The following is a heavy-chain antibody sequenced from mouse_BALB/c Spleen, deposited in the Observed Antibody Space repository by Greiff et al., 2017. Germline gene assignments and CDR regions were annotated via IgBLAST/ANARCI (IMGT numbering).Heavy chain of an antibody. CDR2: ISSGGGST. Sequence: EVKLVESGGGLVKPGGSLKLSCAASGFAFSSYDMSWVRQTPEKRLEWVAYISSGGGSTYYPDTVKGRFTISRDNAKNTLYLQMSSLKSEDTAMYYCARPHDGYMFAYWGQGTLVTVSA. CDR3: ARPHDGYMFAY. J-gene: IGHJ3*01. V-gene: IGHV5-12-1*01. D-gene: IGHD2-3*01. CDR1: GFAFSSYD.